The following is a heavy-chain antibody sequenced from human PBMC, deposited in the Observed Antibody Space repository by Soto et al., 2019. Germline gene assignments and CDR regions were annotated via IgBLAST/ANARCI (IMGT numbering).Heavy chain of an antibody. D-gene: IGHD2-15*01. J-gene: IGHJ5*02. CDR2: IWNNGYTK. V-gene: IGHV3-33*01. CDR3: VRDRPYLGIGVVAAAGNPYNWFDP. Sequence: QEQLVQSGGGVVQPGKSLRLACAASGFSFSGFGIHWVRQAPGKGLEWVAVIWNNGYTKYYADSVTGRFTVSRDDTRSTAYLQMDSLRVEDTAVYFCVRDRPYLGIGVVAAAGNPYNWFDPWGQGTLVTVSS. CDR1: GFSFSGFG.